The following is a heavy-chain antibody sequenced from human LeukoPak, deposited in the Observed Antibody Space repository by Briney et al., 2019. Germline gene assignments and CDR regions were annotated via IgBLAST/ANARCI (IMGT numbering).Heavy chain of an antibody. J-gene: IGHJ6*03. V-gene: IGHV3-43*01. CDR2: ISWDGGST. Sequence: GGSLRLSCAASGFTFDDYTMHWVRHAPGKGLEWVSLISWDGGSTYYADSVKGRFTISRDNSKNSLYLQMNSLRTEDTALYYCAKDGEVGATGFYYYYMDVWGKGTTVTVSS. CDR3: AKDGEVGATGFYYYYMDV. D-gene: IGHD1-26*01. CDR1: GFTFDDYT.